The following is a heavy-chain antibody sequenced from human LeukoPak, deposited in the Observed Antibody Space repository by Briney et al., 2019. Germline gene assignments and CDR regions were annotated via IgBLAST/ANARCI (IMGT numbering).Heavy chain of an antibody. CDR1: GFTFSSYA. D-gene: IGHD6-13*01. Sequence: GGSLRLPCAASGFTFSSYAMSWVRQAPGKGLEWVSAISGSGGSTYYADSVKGRFTISRDNPKNTLYLQMNSLRAEDTAVYYCAKAPQKTYSSSWYQGDWGQGTLVTVSS. V-gene: IGHV3-23*01. CDR3: AKAPQKTYSSSWYQGD. J-gene: IGHJ4*02. CDR2: ISGSGGST.